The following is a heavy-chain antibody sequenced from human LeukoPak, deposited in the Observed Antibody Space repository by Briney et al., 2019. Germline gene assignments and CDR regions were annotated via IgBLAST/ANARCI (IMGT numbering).Heavy chain of an antibody. CDR1: GFTFSSYA. CDR2: ISGSGGGT. V-gene: IGHV3-23*01. Sequence: GGSPRLSCAASGFTFSSYAMNWVRQAPGKGLGWVSTISGSGGGTYYADSVKGRFSISRDNFKNTLYLQMNSLRVEDTAVYYCARDPRTVRIWGQGTLVTVSS. J-gene: IGHJ4*02. CDR3: ARDPRTVRI. D-gene: IGHD1-1*01.